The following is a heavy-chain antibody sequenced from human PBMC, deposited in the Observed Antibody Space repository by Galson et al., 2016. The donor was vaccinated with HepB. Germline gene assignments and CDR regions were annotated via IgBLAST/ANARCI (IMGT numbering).Heavy chain of an antibody. V-gene: IGHV3-30-3*01. J-gene: IGHJ6*02. CDR1: GFTFSSYA. CDR2: ISYDGNKQ. Sequence: SLRLSCAVSGFTFSSYAMHWVRQAPGKGLEWVAIISYDGNKQYYGDSVKGRFTISRDNSKNTLYLQMDRLRAEDTAVYYCARDRAGPGDILEVWGQGTTVTVSS. D-gene: IGHD3-9*01. CDR3: ARDRAGPGDILEV.